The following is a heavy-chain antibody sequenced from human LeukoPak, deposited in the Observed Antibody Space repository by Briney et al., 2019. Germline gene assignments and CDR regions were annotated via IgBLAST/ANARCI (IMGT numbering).Heavy chain of an antibody. V-gene: IGHV5-51*01. Sequence: GESLKISCKGSGYIFTTYWIGWVRQMPGKGLEWMGIIYPGDSDTRYDPSFQGQVTISADKSISTAYLQWTSLKASDTAMYYCARSDTAMGTPFDYWGQGTLVTVSS. CDR2: IYPGDSDT. CDR1: GYIFTTYW. CDR3: ARSDTAMGTPFDY. D-gene: IGHD5-18*01. J-gene: IGHJ4*02.